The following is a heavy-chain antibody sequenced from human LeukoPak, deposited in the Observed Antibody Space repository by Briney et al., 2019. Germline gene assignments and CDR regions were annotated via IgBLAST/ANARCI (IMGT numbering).Heavy chain of an antibody. D-gene: IGHD6-13*01. J-gene: IGHJ4*02. V-gene: IGHV3-11*04. CDR2: ITSSSATI. Sequence: PGGSLRLSCAASGFTFSDYYMGWIRQAPGKGLEWISYITSSSATIYYADSVRGRFTVSRDNAKNSLYLQMNSLRAEDTAVCYCARDSKSSSGGYFDYWGQGTLVTVSS. CDR3: ARDSKSSSGGYFDY. CDR1: GFTFSDYY.